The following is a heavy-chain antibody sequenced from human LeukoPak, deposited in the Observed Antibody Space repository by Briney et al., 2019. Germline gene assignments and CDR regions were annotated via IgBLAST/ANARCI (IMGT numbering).Heavy chain of an antibody. Sequence: GGSLRLSCAASGFTFSSYSMNWVRQAPGKGLEWVSSISSSSSYIYYADSVKGRFTISRDYAKNSLYLQMNSLRAEDTAVYYCARGSGATYSSSWYLDYWGQGTLVTVSS. CDR2: ISSSSSYI. CDR1: GFTFSSYS. D-gene: IGHD6-13*01. J-gene: IGHJ4*02. CDR3: ARGSGATYSSSWYLDY. V-gene: IGHV3-21*01.